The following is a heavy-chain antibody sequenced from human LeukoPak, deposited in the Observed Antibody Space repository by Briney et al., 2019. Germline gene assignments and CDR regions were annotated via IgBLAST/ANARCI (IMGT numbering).Heavy chain of an antibody. V-gene: IGHV1-46*01. D-gene: IGHD5-12*01. CDR1: GYSFTSYY. Sequence: GSSVTVSCKAFGYSFTSYYIHWVRPAPGQGREWMGIINPSGGTTTYAQKFQGRFTMTRDTSTSTVYMELSSLRSEDTAVYYCARTYIVATSNFDYWGQGTLVTVSS. CDR3: ARTYIVATSNFDY. J-gene: IGHJ4*02. CDR2: INPSGGTT.